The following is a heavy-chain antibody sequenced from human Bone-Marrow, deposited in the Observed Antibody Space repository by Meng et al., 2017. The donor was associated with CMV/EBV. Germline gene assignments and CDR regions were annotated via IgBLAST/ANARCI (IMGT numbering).Heavy chain of an antibody. J-gene: IGHJ3*02. CDR3: ARDQIRSSIDIVVVPAAIGAFDI. CDR1: GFTFSSYE. CDR2: ISSSGSTI. D-gene: IGHD2-2*02. Sequence: GGSLRLSCAASGFTFSSYEMNWVRQAPGKGLEWVSYISSSGSTIYYADSVKGRFTISRDNAKNSLYLQMNSLRAEDTAVYYCARDQIRSSIDIVVVPAAIGAFDIWGQGTMVTV. V-gene: IGHV3-48*03.